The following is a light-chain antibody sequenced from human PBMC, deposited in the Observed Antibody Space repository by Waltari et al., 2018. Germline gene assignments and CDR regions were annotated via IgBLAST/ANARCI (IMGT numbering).Light chain of an antibody. CDR3: QVWDSSSDHVV. J-gene: IGLJ2*01. CDR2: EDS. V-gene: IGLV3-21*03. CDR1: NIGSQS. Sequence: SYVLTQPPSGSVAPGKTVRITWGGNNIGSQSVHWYQQKPGRAPVLVVYEDSDRPSWIPERFSGSNSGNTATLTISRVEAGDEADYYCQVWDSSSDHVVFGGGTKLTVL.